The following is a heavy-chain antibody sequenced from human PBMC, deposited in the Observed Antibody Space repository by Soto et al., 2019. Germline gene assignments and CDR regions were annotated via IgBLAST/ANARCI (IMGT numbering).Heavy chain of an antibody. CDR2: ILPDDADT. D-gene: IGHD6-13*01. CDR1: GYSFTSYW. V-gene: IGHV5-51*07. Sequence: ETLRIPCHASGYSFTSYWNGGVHQTPGKGLEWMGIILPDDADTRYSPSFEVHVTIAADRSTNTAFLQLRSLEASDTATYFCERQAISKHYFYASDVWGKGTKVTVYS. CDR3: ERQAISKHYFYASDV. J-gene: IGHJ6*04.